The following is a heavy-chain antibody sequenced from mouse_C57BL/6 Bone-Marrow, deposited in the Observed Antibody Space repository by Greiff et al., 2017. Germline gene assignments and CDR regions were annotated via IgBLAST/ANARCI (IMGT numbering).Heavy chain of an antibody. V-gene: IGHV1-50*01. CDR3: AREVYYDYENYAMDY. CDR2: IDPSASYT. J-gene: IGHJ4*01. Sequence: VQLQQPGAELVKPGASVKLSCKASGYTFTSYWMQWVKQRPGQGLEWIGEIDPSASYTNYNQKFKGKATLTVETSSRTAYMQLSSLTSEDSAVYYCAREVYYDYENYAMDYWGQGTSVTVSS. CDR1: GYTFTSYW. D-gene: IGHD2-4*01.